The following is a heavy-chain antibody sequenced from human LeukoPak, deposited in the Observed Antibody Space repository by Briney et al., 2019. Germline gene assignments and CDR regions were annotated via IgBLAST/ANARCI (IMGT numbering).Heavy chain of an antibody. CDR3: ASPVFGGLATRGAFDY. CDR1: AFTFSSYA. J-gene: IGHJ4*02. CDR2: ISTSDGTT. V-gene: IGHV3-23*01. Sequence: PGGSLRLSRAASAFTFSSYAMSWVRQAPGKGLEWVSSISTSDGTTYYADSVKGRFTISRDNSKNTLYLQMNSLRADDTAVYYCASPVFGGLATRGAFDYWGQGTLVTVSS. D-gene: IGHD3-10*01.